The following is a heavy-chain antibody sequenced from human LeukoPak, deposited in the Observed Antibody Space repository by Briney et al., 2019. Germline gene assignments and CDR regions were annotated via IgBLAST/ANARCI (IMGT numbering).Heavy chain of an antibody. Sequence: GGSLRLSCAASGFTFDDYGMSWVRQAPGKGLEWVSGINWNGGSTGYADSVKGRFTISRDNAKNSLYLQMNSLRAEDTALYYCARVATMVRGVIAGGFDYWGQGTLVTVSS. J-gene: IGHJ4*02. CDR1: GFTFDDYG. CDR3: ARVATMVRGVIAGGFDY. D-gene: IGHD3-10*01. CDR2: INWNGGST. V-gene: IGHV3-20*04.